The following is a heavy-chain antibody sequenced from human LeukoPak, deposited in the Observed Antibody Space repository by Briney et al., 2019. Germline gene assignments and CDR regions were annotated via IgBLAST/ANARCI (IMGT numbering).Heavy chain of an antibody. D-gene: IGHD3-10*01. CDR3: AKASGQDYYYYMDV. CDR2: ISGSGGST. Sequence: PGGSLRLSCAASGFTFSSYGMSWVRQAPGKGLEWVSVISGSGGSTYYADSVKGRFTISRDNSKNTLYLQMNSLRAEDTAVYYCAKASGQDYYYYMDVWGKGTTVTISS. CDR1: GFTFSSYG. V-gene: IGHV3-23*01. J-gene: IGHJ6*03.